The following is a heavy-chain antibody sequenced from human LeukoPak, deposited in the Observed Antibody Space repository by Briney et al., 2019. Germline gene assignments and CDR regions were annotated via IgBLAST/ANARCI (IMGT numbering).Heavy chain of an antibody. CDR2: ISSSSSYI. V-gene: IGHV3-21*01. J-gene: IGHJ6*02. CDR3: ARKNGWEDIVVVPASYGMDV. CDR1: GFTFSSYS. Sequence: GGSLRLSCAASGFTFSSYSMNWVRQAPGKGLEWVSSISSSSSYIYYADSVKGRFTISRDNAKNSLYLQMNSLRAEDTAVYYCARKNGWEDIVVVPASYGMDVWGQGTTVTVS. D-gene: IGHD2-2*01.